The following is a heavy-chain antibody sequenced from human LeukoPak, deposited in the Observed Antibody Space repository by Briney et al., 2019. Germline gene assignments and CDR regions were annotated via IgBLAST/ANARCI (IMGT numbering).Heavy chain of an antibody. V-gene: IGHV3-7*01. CDR2: IDQGGRLT. D-gene: IGHD1-26*01. CDR3: VRDKGGRSGSIYYDAFDV. J-gene: IGHJ3*01. Sequence: PGGSLRLSCAASGFTLSNYWMTWVRQAPGKGLEWVANIDQGGRLTYYVDSLKGRFTVSRDNAKNSVYLQMNSLRVEDTAVYYCVRDKGGRSGSIYYDAFDVWGQGTMVTV. CDR1: GFTLSNYW.